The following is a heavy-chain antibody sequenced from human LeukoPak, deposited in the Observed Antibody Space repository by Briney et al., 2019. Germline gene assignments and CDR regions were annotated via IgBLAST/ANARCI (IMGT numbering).Heavy chain of an antibody. CDR2: ISSSSSYI. CDR1: GFTFSSSA. J-gene: IGHJ4*02. D-gene: IGHD3-16*02. V-gene: IGHV3-21*01. CDR3: ATLGTDRDY. Sequence: GGSLRLSCAASGFTFSSSAMSWVRQAPGKGLEWVSSISSSSSYIYYADSVKGRFTISRDNAKNSLYLQMNSLRAEDTAVYYCATLGTDRDYWGQGTLATVSS.